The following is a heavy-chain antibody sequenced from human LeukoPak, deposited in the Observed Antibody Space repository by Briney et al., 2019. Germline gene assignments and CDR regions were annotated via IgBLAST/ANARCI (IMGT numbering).Heavy chain of an antibody. CDR2: ISGYNGNT. V-gene: IGHV1-18*01. CDR1: GYTFTSYG. J-gene: IGHJ4*02. D-gene: IGHD3-3*01. Sequence: ASVKVSCKTSGYTFTSYGVSWVRQAPGQGLEWMGWISGYNGNTNYAQKYRGRVTMTTDTSTSTVYMELRSLRSDDTAVYYCARGSTLEWLSGGIDYWGQGTLVTVSS. CDR3: ARGSTLEWLSGGIDY.